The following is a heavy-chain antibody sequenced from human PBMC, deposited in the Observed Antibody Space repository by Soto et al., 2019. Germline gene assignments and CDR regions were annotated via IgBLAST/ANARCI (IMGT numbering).Heavy chain of an antibody. D-gene: IGHD2-21*01. CDR1: GDSISSAYYV. V-gene: IGHV4-30-4*01. CDR3: AREPYLPKARNDV. CDR2: IFHSGTT. J-gene: IGHJ4*02. Sequence: PXETLSLSFSVSGDSISSAYYVWTWIRQSPGKGLEWMGYIFHSGTTYYNPPLKGRLLISIENSKNQFSLRLTSVAAADSAVYFCAREPYLPKARNDVWGPGTLVTVSS.